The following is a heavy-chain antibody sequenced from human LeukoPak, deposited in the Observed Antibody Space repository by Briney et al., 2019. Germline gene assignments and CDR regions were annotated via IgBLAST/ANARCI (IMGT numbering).Heavy chain of an antibody. Sequence: PGGSLRLSCAASGFTFSSYAMHWVRQAPGKGLEYVSAISSNGGSTYYANSVKGRFTISRDNSKNTLYLQMGSLRAEDMAVYYCARDRDSTGYYDYWGQGTLVTVSS. CDR2: ISSNGGST. V-gene: IGHV3-64*01. CDR1: GFTFSSYA. D-gene: IGHD3-22*01. J-gene: IGHJ4*02. CDR3: ARDRDSTGYYDY.